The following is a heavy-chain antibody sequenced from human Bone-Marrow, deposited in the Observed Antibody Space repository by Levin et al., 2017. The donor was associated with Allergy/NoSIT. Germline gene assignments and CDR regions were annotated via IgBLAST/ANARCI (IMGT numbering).Heavy chain of an antibody. V-gene: IGHV3-72*01. J-gene: IGHJ4*02. Sequence: GESQKISCAASGFTFSDHYMDWVRQAPGKGLEWVAVTRNKDNKYTTEYAASVKGRFTVSRDESKNSMFLQMNSLKSEDTAVYYCTRCVRVNDDWTNDYWGQGTLVTVSS. CDR1: GFTFSDHY. CDR3: TRCVRVNDDWTNDY. D-gene: IGHD1/OR15-1a*01. CDR2: TRNKDNKYTT.